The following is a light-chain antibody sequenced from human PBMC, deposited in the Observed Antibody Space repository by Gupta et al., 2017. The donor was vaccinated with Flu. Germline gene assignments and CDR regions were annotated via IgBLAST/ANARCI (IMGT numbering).Light chain of an antibody. Sequence: DIVMTQSPLYLSVTPGEPASISCRSSQSLLYSNGYNYLDWYLQKPGQSPQLLISLGSNRASGVPDRFSGSASGTDFTLKISRVEAEDVGVYYCRQALRSPRVFGHGTRVDIK. CDR2: LGS. J-gene: IGKJ3*01. CDR3: RQALRSPRV. V-gene: IGKV2-28*01. CDR1: QSLLYSNGYNY.